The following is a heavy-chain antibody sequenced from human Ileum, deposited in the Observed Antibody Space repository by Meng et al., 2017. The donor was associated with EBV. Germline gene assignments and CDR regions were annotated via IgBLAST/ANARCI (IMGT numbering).Heavy chain of an antibody. CDR3: ARGGLSLDY. Sequence: VHVQQPGPGLGKPSDARSHARTVSGCSISSYCWSCIRQPPGKRLGWIGYIYYGGTTNYIPSLKNLVTMSVDTSKNQFSLNLSSVTAADTAVYYCARGGLSLDYWGQGTLVTVSS. J-gene: IGHJ4*02. CDR2: IYYGGTT. CDR1: GCSISSYC. V-gene: IGHV4-59*07.